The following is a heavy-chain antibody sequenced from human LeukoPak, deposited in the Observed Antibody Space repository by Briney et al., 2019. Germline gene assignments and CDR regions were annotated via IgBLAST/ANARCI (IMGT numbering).Heavy chain of an antibody. CDR1: GFSSSSYW. D-gene: IGHD5-12*01. CDR2: VKQDGSER. Sequence: GGSLRLSCAASGFSSSSYWMSWVRQAPGKGLEWVANVKQDGSERYYGDSVKGRFTISRDNAKTSLYLQMDSLRAEDTAVYYCARNRGWLQFDYWGQGTLVTVSS. V-gene: IGHV3-7*03. J-gene: IGHJ4*02. CDR3: ARNRGWLQFDY.